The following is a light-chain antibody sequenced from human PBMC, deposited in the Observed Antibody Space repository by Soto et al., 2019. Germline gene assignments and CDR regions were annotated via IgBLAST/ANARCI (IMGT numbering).Light chain of an antibody. Sequence: QSVLTQPPSVSGAPGQRVTISCTGTRSNIGAGFDVHWYQQLPGTAPKLLIYDDNKRLSGIPDRFSGAKSGTSATLGITGLQTGDEAIYYCGTWDNSVTGGRAVFGGGTKLTVL. CDR3: GTWDNSVTGGRAV. J-gene: IGLJ3*02. CDR1: RSNIGAGFD. V-gene: IGLV1-51*02. CDR2: DDN.